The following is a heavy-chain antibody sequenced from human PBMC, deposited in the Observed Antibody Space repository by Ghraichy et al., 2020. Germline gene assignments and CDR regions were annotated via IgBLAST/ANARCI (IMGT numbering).Heavy chain of an antibody. CDR2: VYPSGTT. J-gene: IGHJ4*02. CDR3: ARGYGSSSS. CDR1: GDSISSRTW. D-gene: IGHD5-18*01. Sequence: TLSLTCSVSGDSISSRTWWNWVRQAPGKGLEWIGEVYPSGTTNYNPALKNRVTMSVDKSENHFSLQLTSVTAADTAVYYCARGYGSSSSWGQGTLVNVAS. V-gene: IGHV4-4*02.